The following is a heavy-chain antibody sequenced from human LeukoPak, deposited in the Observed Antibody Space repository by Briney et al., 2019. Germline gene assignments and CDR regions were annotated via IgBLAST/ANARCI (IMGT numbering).Heavy chain of an antibody. V-gene: IGHV3-74*01. J-gene: IGHJ4*02. D-gene: IGHD1-26*01. CDR2: INIDGSVT. CDR1: GITVSTFW. Sequence: PGGSLRLSCAASGITVSTFWMHWVRQAPGEGLVWVSRINIDGSVTNYADSVEGRFTISRDNAKNMLYLQMNDLRAEDTAVYYCVTDRYSDSAFGDWGQGTLVTVSS. CDR3: VTDRYSDSAFGD.